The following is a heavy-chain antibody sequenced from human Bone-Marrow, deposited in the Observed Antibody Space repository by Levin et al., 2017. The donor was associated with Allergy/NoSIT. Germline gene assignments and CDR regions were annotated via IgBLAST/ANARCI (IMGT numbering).Heavy chain of an antibody. Sequence: SETLSLTCSVSGGSINDYYWSWIRQPPGKGLEWLGYVYYTGSTKYSSSLKSRLTLSVDTSKNQVSLRLTSVTAADSAVYYCARSPWGGSSSEDHFQKWGQGTLVTVSS. J-gene: IGHJ1*01. CDR3: ARSPWGGSSSEDHFQK. D-gene: IGHD6-6*01. CDR2: VYYTGST. CDR1: GGSINDYY. V-gene: IGHV4-59*01.